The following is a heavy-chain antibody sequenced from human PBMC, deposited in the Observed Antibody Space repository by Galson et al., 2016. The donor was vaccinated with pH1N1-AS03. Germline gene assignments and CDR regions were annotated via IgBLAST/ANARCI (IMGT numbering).Heavy chain of an antibody. CDR2: IWYDGSNK. Sequence: SLRLSCAASGFTFSSYGMHWVRQTPGKGLEWVAVIWYDGSNKYYADSVKGRFTISRDNSKNTLYLQMSSLRADDTAVYYCARGQGYNSGYFDTDYWGRGTLVTVSS. J-gene: IGHJ4*02. CDR1: GFTFSSYG. CDR3: ARGQGYNSGYFDTDY. V-gene: IGHV3-33*01. D-gene: IGHD3-22*01.